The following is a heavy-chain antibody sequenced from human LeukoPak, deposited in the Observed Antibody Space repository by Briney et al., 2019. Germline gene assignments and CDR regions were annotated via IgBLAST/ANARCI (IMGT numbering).Heavy chain of an antibody. Sequence: GGSLRLSCAASGFTFSSYAMNWVRQAPGKGLEWVSVISGSGGSTYYADSVKGRFTISRDNSKNTLYLQMNSLRVEDTAVYYCAKDPDCYGSGSSYFDYWGQGTLVTVSS. J-gene: IGHJ4*02. CDR2: ISGSGGST. CDR1: GFTFSSYA. D-gene: IGHD3-10*01. CDR3: AKDPDCYGSGSSYFDY. V-gene: IGHV3-23*01.